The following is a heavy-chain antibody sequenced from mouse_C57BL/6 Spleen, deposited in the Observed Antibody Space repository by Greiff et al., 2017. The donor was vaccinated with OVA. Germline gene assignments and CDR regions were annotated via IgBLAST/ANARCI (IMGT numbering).Heavy chain of an antibody. D-gene: IGHD2-4*01. CDR3: ARDYPFAY. Sequence: VQLQQPGAELVMPGASVKLSCKASGYTFTSYWMHWVKQRPGQGLEWIGEIDPSDSYTNYNQKFKGKATLTVEKSSSTAYMQLRSLTSEDSAVYYCARDYPFAYWGQGTTLTVSS. J-gene: IGHJ2*01. CDR1: GYTFTSYW. V-gene: IGHV1-69*01. CDR2: IDPSDSYT.